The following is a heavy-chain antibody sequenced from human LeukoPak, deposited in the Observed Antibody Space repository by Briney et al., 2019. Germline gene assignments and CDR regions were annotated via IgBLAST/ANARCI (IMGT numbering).Heavy chain of an antibody. Sequence: ASVKVSCKASGGTFSSYAISWVRQAPGQGLEWMGGIIPIFGTANYAQKFQGRVTITADKSTSTAYMELSSLRSEDTAVYYCAREVPTYDYVWGSYGYWGQGTLVTVSS. CDR3: AREVPTYDYVWGSYGY. V-gene: IGHV1-69*06. CDR1: GGTFSSYA. J-gene: IGHJ4*02. D-gene: IGHD3-16*01. CDR2: IIPIFGTA.